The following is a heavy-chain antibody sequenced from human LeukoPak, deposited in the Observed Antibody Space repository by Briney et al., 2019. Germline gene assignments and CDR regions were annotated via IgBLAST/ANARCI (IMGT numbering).Heavy chain of an antibody. V-gene: IGHV4-59*01. D-gene: IGHD4-23*01. Sequence: SETLSLTCTVSGGSISNYYWSWIRQPPGKGLEWIGYIYYSGSTNYNPSLKSRVTISVDTSKNQFSLKLSSVTAADTAVYYCARQRRNTVVTYFDYWGQGTLVTVSS. CDR2: IYYSGST. CDR1: GGSISNYY. CDR3: ARQRRNTVVTYFDY. J-gene: IGHJ4*02.